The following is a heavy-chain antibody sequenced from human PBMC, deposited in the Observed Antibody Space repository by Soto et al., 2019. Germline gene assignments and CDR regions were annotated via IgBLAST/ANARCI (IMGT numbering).Heavy chain of an antibody. Sequence: GGSLRLSCAASGFPFYSFAMHWVRQAPGKGLEWLAGLWWDGSNRKYADSVQGRFTISRDNSQNMLYLQMNSPRADDTAVYYCARSLVTDAIPQYAGMAVWGQGTTVTV. CDR2: LWWDGSNR. CDR3: ARSLVTDAIPQYAGMAV. CDR1: GFPFYSFA. D-gene: IGHD2-21*02. J-gene: IGHJ6*02. V-gene: IGHV3-33*01.